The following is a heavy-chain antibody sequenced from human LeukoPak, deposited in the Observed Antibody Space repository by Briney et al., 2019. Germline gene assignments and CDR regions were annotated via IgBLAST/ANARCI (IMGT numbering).Heavy chain of an antibody. Sequence: PGGSLRLSCAASGFTFSSYEMNWVRQAPGKGLEWVSYISSSGSTIYYADSVKGQFTISRDNAKNSLYLQMNSLRAEDTAVYYCARVSGWPGDYWGQGTLVTVSS. CDR3: ARVSGWPGDY. CDR2: ISSSGSTI. J-gene: IGHJ4*02. V-gene: IGHV3-48*03. D-gene: IGHD6-19*01. CDR1: GFTFSSYE.